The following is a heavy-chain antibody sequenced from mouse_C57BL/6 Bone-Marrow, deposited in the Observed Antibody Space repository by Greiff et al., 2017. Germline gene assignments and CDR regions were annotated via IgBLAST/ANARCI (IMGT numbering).Heavy chain of an antibody. CDR2: IYPGDGDT. Sequence: VQLQESGAELVKPGASVKISCKASGYAFSSYWMNWVKQRPGKGLAWIGQIYPGDGDTNYNGKFKGKATLTADKSSSTAYMQLSSLTSEDSAVYFCAIGHYYGSSYGYWGQGTTLTVSS. J-gene: IGHJ2*01. D-gene: IGHD1-1*01. V-gene: IGHV1-80*01. CDR3: AIGHYYGSSYGY. CDR1: GYAFSSYW.